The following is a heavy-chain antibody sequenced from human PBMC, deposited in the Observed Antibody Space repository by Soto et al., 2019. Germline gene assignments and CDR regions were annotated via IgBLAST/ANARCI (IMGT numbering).Heavy chain of an antibody. CDR3: ARERRGLFDY. CDR1: GFTLSDHY. V-gene: IGHV4-30-4*08. CDR2: IYYSGST. J-gene: IGHJ4*02. Sequence: LRLSCAGSGFTLSDHYIDWVRQPPGKGLEWIGYIYYSGSTYYNPSLKSRVTISVDTSKNQFSLKLSSVTAADTAVYYCARERRGLFDYWGQGTLVTVSS. D-gene: IGHD6-25*01.